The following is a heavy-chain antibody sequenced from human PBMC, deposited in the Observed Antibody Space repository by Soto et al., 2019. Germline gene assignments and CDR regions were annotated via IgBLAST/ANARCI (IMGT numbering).Heavy chain of an antibody. D-gene: IGHD2-2*01. CDR2: MNPNSGNT. Sequence: ASVKVSCKASGYTFTSYDINWVRQATGQGLEWMGWMNPNSGNTGYAQKFQGRVTMTRNTSISTAYMELSSLRSEDTAVYYCARDHQSIYCSSTSCPNYYYYYMDVWGKGTTVTVSS. V-gene: IGHV1-8*01. J-gene: IGHJ6*03. CDR3: ARDHQSIYCSSTSCPNYYYYYMDV. CDR1: GYTFTSYD.